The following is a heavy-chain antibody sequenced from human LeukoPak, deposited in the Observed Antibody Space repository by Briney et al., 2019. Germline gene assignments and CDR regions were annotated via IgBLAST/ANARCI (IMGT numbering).Heavy chain of an antibody. CDR1: GFTFSSYS. Sequence: AGGSLGLSCAASGFTFSSYSMNWVRQAPGKGLEWVSSISSSSSYIYYADSVKGRFTISRDNAKNSLYLQMNSLRAEDTAVYYCAREGYDILTGYSSSLDYWGQGTLVTVSS. J-gene: IGHJ4*02. V-gene: IGHV3-21*01. CDR2: ISSSSSYI. CDR3: AREGYDILTGYSSSLDY. D-gene: IGHD3-9*01.